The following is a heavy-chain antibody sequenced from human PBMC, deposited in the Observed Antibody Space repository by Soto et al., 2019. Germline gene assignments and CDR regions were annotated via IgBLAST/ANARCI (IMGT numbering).Heavy chain of an antibody. CDR2: IQTDTGHP. D-gene: IGHD3-16*01. J-gene: IGHJ1*01. Sequence: QVQLVQSGPEVKKPGASVTVSCKASGYTFLKYGINWVRQAPGQGLEWMGGIQTDTGHPNVAQKFQDRVTMTTDTSTGTAYMEMRSLGSGDTATYSCEKDRGYGCRCDHWGQGTLVTVSS. V-gene: IGHV1-18*01. CDR3: EKDRGYGCRCDH. CDR1: GYTFLKYG.